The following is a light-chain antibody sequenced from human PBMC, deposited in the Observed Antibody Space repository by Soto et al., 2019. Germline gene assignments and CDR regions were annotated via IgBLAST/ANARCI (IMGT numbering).Light chain of an antibody. CDR3: QSYGSSPSANFV. Sequence: QSVLTQPPSVSGAPGQRVTISCTGSSSNIGAGYDVHWYQQLPGKAPKLLIYGNDNRPSGVPERFSGSKSGTSASLAITGLRADEEADYYCQSYGSSPSANFVFGTGTKLTVL. CDR1: SSNIGAGYD. V-gene: IGLV1-40*01. J-gene: IGLJ1*01. CDR2: GND.